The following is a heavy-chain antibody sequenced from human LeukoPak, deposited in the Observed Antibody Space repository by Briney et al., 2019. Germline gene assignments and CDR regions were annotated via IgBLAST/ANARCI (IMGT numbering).Heavy chain of an antibody. Sequence: PSETLSLTCAVYSVSFSGYYWSWIRQPPGKGLEWIGRIYTSGSTNYNPSLKSRVTMSVDTSKNQFSLKLSSVTAADTAVYYCARAVGSGSFQTYYYYMDVWGKGTTVTISS. D-gene: IGHD3-10*01. J-gene: IGHJ6*03. CDR1: SVSFSGYY. V-gene: IGHV4-59*10. CDR3: ARAVGSGSFQTYYYYMDV. CDR2: IYTSGST.